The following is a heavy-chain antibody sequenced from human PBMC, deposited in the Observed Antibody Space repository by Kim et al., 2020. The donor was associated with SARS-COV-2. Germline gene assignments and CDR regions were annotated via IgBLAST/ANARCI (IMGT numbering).Heavy chain of an antibody. V-gene: IGHV4-31*03. D-gene: IGHD6-25*01. CDR2: IYYSGST. J-gene: IGHJ4*02. CDR3: ARRRLRSGYCFDY. CDR1: GGSISSGGYY. Sequence: SETLSLTCTVSGGSISSGGYYWSWIRQHPGKGLEWIGYIYYSGSTYYNPSLKSRVTIAVDTSKNQFSLKLSSVTAADTAVYYCARRRLRSGYCFDYWGQGTLVTVSS.